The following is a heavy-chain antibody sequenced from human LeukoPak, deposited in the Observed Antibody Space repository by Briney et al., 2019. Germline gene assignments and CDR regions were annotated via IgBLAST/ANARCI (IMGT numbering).Heavy chain of an antibody. Sequence: GGSLRLSCAASGFTFSSYSMNWVRQAPGKGLEWVSYISSSNSTIYYADSVKGRFTISRDNAKNSLYLQMNSLRAEDTAVYYCARDHYDILTGYYTPHYYYYMDVWGKGTTVTVSS. CDR2: ISSSNSTI. CDR1: GFTFSSYS. V-gene: IGHV3-48*01. D-gene: IGHD3-9*01. J-gene: IGHJ6*03. CDR3: ARDHYDILTGYYTPHYYYYMDV.